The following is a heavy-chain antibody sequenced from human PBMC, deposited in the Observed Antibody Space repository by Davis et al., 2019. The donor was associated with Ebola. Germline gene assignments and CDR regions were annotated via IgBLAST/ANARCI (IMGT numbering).Heavy chain of an antibody. V-gene: IGHV1/OR15-3*02. CDR2: INAGNGNT. D-gene: IGHD2-15*01. CDR3: ARGGVWWDAFDI. CDR1: GYIFTNHP. Sequence: AASVKVSCKASGYIFTNHPMTWVRQAPGQRLAWMGWINAGNGNTKYSQKFQGRVTMTRNTSISTAYMELSSLRSEDTAVYYCARGGVWWDAFDIWGQGTMVTVSS. J-gene: IGHJ3*02.